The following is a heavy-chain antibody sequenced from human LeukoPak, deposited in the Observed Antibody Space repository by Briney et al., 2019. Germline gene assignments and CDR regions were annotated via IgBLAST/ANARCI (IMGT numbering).Heavy chain of an antibody. J-gene: IGHJ6*02. Sequence: GGSLRLSCAASGFTFSSYSMNWVRQAPGKGLEWVSSISSSSSYIYYADSVKGRFTISRDNAKNSLYLQMNSLRAEDTAVYYCARHPYIAVAGTYYYYGMDVWGRGTTVTVSS. CDR2: ISSSSSYI. V-gene: IGHV3-21*01. CDR3: ARHPYIAVAGTYYYYGMDV. CDR1: GFTFSSYS. D-gene: IGHD6-19*01.